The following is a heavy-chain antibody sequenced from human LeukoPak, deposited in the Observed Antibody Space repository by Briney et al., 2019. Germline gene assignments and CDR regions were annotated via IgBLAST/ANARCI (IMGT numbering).Heavy chain of an antibody. Sequence: PGGSLRLSCAASGFTVSSNYMSWVRQAPGKGLEWVSVIYSGGSTYYADSVKGRFTISRDNSKNTLYLQMNSLRAEDTAVYYCARKDEYSSGYYGHDYWGQGTLVTVSS. J-gene: IGHJ4*02. CDR2: IYSGGST. D-gene: IGHD3-22*01. V-gene: IGHV3-53*01. CDR3: ARKDEYSSGYYGHDY. CDR1: GFTVSSNY.